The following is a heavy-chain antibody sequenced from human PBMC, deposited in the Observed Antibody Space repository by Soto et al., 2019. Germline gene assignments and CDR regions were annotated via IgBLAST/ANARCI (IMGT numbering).Heavy chain of an antibody. D-gene: IGHD2-2*01. V-gene: IGHV4-39*07. Sequence: PSETLSLTCTVSGGSISNTPYYWGWIRQPPGKGLEWIATISNSRNTYYNPSLKSRGTISVDTSKNQFSLKLSSVTAADTAVYYCARDLHAAFDIWGQGTMVTVSS. CDR3: ARDLHAAFDI. CDR1: GGSISNTPYY. CDR2: ISNSRNT. J-gene: IGHJ3*02.